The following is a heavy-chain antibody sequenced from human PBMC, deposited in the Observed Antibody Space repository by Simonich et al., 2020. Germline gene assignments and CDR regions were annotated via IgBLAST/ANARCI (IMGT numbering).Heavy chain of an antibody. Sequence: QVQLVQSGAEVKKPGASVKVSCKASGYTFTGSYMHWVRQALGQGLEGMGRINPNGGGKNNAQKLQGRVTMTRDKSISTAYMELSRLRSDDTAVYYCARELKGVPVGWGSQIDIWGQGTMVTVSS. CDR1: GYTFTGSY. V-gene: IGHV1-2*06. J-gene: IGHJ3*02. D-gene: IGHD6-19*01. CDR2: INPNGGGK. CDR3: ARELKGVPVGWGSQIDI.